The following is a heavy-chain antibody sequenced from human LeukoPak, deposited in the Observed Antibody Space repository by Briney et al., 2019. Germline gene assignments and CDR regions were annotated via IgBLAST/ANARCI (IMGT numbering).Heavy chain of an antibody. Sequence: ASVKVSCKASGYTFTGYYMHWVRQAPGHGLAWIGRINPNSGGTNYAQKFQGRVTMTRDTSISTAYMELSRLRSDDTAVYYCARDKSDFWSGYYLPLDYWGQGTLVTVSS. J-gene: IGHJ4*02. CDR2: INPNSGGT. D-gene: IGHD3-3*01. V-gene: IGHV1-2*06. CDR3: ARDKSDFWSGYYLPLDY. CDR1: GYTFTGYY.